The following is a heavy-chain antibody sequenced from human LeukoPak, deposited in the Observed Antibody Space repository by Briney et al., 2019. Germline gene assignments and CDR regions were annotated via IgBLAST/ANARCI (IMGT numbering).Heavy chain of an antibody. CDR1: DGSISSYY. D-gene: IGHD3-22*01. J-gene: IGHJ6*03. CDR2: SYTSGNT. Sequence: PSETLSLTCTVSDGSISSYYWSWIRQPAGKGLEWIGRSYTSGNTNYHPSLRSRVTMSVDTSKNQFSLKLSSVTAADTAVYYCARGLYDSTGYPKKYFYYMDVWGKGTTVVVSS. CDR3: ARGLYDSTGYPKKYFYYMDV. V-gene: IGHV4-4*07.